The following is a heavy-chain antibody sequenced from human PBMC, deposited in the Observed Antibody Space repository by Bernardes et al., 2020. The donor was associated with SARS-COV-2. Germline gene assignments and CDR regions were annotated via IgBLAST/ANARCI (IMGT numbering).Heavy chain of an antibody. CDR2: MYFSGTT. D-gene: IGHD2-21*02. J-gene: IGHJ6*02. Sequence: SETLSLTCTVSGGSISNSNYYWGWIRQPPGKGLEWIGSMYFSGTTYKNPSLQSRVTKSVDTSKNQFSLRLTSVTAADTAVYYCVGSSCGRDCYIGGLRSWEDGMDVWGQGTTVTVSS. V-gene: IGHV4-39*01. CDR3: VGSSCGRDCYIGGLRSWEDGMDV. CDR1: GGSISNSNYY.